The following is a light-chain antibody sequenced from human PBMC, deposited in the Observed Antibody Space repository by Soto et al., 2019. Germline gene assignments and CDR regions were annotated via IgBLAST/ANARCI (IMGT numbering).Light chain of an antibody. CDR1: QAVNTR. CDR2: LTS. V-gene: IGKV3-11*01. Sequence: EIVLTQSPATLSSFPGDRVTLSCRASQAVNTRLAWYHHKRGQAPRLLIYLTSNRAAGIPARFSGSGSETDFTLTISDVEPEDFAVYYCHQRQSWPRTFGQGTKVDIK. CDR3: HQRQSWPRT. J-gene: IGKJ1*01.